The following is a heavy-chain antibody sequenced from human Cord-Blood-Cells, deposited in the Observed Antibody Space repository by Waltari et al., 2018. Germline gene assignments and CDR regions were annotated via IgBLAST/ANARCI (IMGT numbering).Heavy chain of an antibody. Sequence: QLQLQESGPGLVKPSETLSLTCTVSGGSISSSSYYWGWIRQPPGKGLEWIGSIYYSGSTYYNPSLKSRVTISVDTSKNQFSLKLSSVTAADTAVYYCARQIAARRDAFDIWGQGTMVTVSS. CDR1: GGSISSSSYY. D-gene: IGHD6-6*01. CDR3: ARQIAARRDAFDI. J-gene: IGHJ3*02. CDR2: IYYSGST. V-gene: IGHV4-39*01.